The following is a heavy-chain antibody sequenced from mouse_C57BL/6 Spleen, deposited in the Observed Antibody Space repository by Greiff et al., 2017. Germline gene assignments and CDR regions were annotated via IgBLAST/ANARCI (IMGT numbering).Heavy chain of an antibody. CDR1: GYALSSSW. Sequence: VQLQQSGPELVKPGASVKISCKASGYALSSSWMNWVKQRPGKGLEWIGRIYPGDGDTNYNGKFKGKATLTADKSSSTAYMQLSSLTSEDSAVYFCANYYGSEKDYFDYWGQGTTLTVSS. CDR3: ANYYGSEKDYFDY. J-gene: IGHJ2*01. CDR2: IYPGDGDT. D-gene: IGHD1-1*01. V-gene: IGHV1-82*01.